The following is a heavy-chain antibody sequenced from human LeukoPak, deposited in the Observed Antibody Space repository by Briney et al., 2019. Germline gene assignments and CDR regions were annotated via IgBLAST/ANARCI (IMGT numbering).Heavy chain of an antibody. V-gene: IGHV3-30*02. CDR1: GFTFSSYG. Sequence: TGGSLRLSCAASGFTFSSYGMHWVRQAPGKGLEWVAFIRYEGSKEYYADCVKGRFTIYRENSKNTLYLQMNSLKTEDTAVFYRAKDSRYYYVDYSGQGDLCTVSS. J-gene: IGHJ4*02. D-gene: IGHD1-14*01. CDR2: IRYEGSKE. CDR3: AKDSRYYYVDY.